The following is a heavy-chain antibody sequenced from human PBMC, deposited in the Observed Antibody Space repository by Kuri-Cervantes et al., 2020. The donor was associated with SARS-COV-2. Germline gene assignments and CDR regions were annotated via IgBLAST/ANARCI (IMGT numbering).Heavy chain of an antibody. D-gene: IGHD2-15*01. CDR3: ATRPTPRYDEAFDI. V-gene: IGHV3-48*01. Sequence: GESLKISCAASGFTFSSYSMNWVRQAPGKGLEWVSYISSSSSTICYADSVKGRFTISRDNAKNSLYLQMNSLRAEDTAVYYCATRPTPRYDEAFDIWGQGTMVTVSS. CDR1: GFTFSSYS. J-gene: IGHJ3*02. CDR2: ISSSSSTI.